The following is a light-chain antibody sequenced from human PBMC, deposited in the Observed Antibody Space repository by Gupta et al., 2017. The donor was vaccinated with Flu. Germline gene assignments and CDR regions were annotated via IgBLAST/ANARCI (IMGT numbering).Light chain of an antibody. V-gene: IGLV1-51*01. Sequence: QSVLTQPPSVSAAPGQKVTNSCSGSNSNIGPNYVSWYQQLPGTAPKLLIYDNNKRPSGIPDRFSGSKSGTSATLGITXLXTGDEAXYYCGTWDHSLNNGRVFGGGTKLTVL. CDR1: NSNIGPNY. J-gene: IGLJ3*02. CDR3: GTWDHSLNNGRV. CDR2: DNN.